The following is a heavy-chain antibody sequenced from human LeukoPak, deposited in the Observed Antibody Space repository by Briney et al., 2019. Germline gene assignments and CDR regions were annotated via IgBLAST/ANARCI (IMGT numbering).Heavy chain of an antibody. V-gene: IGHV1-46*01. Sequence: ASVKVSCKASGYTFTSYYMHWVRQAPGQGLEWMGIINPSGGSTSYAQKFQGRVTMTRDTSTSTVYMELRSLSSDDTAVYYCARSYYHDSTNYQGSDYWGQGTLVTVSS. CDR3: ARSYYHDSTNYQGSDY. J-gene: IGHJ4*02. D-gene: IGHD3-22*01. CDR2: INPSGGST. CDR1: GYTFTSYY.